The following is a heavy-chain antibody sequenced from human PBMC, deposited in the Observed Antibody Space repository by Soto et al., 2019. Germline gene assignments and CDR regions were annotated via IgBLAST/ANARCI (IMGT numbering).Heavy chain of an antibody. V-gene: IGHV5-51*01. CDR3: ARVYHLKLNAYYSYHRAV. CDR2: IYPGDSDT. CDR1: GYSFTNYW. D-gene: IGHD3-16*02. J-gene: IGHJ6*03. Sequence: PGESLKISCKGSGYSFTNYWIGWVRQMPGKGLEWMGSIYPGDSDTRYSPSFQGQVTISADKSISTAYLQWSSLKASDTALYYCARVYHLKLNAYYSYHRAVGGKGTTVPVSS.